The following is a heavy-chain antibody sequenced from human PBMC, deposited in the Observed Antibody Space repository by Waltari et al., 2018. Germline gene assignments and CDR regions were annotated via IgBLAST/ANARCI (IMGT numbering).Heavy chain of an antibody. V-gene: IGHV3-15*01. CDR3: VTFSVAVAGTIA. CDR2: IKSKAAGWTT. D-gene: IGHD6-19*01. Sequence: EVQLVESGGGLVKPGGSLRLSCAASGFSFSNAWWNWVRQAPGKGLEWVGRIKSKAAGWTTDYAAPVKGRFTISRDDSQNTLYLQMNSLKTEDTAVYYCVTFSVAVAGTIAWGQGSLVTVSS. CDR1: GFSFSNAW. J-gene: IGHJ5*02.